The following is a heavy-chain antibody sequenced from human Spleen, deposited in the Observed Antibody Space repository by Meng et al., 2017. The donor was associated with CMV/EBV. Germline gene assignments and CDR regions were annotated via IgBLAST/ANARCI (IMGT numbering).Heavy chain of an antibody. V-gene: IGHV2-5*01. CDR3: AHRFITPSGHFDY. CDR2: IYLNDAH. Sequence: FSLITWRACGGWIRQPPGQALEWLALIYLNDAHPSPTSRPPPLTITKDTAKHQVAPTMTNMYPVDTATYYCAHRFITPSGHFDYWGQGTLVTVSS. D-gene: IGHD1-14*01. CDR1: FSLITWRAC. J-gene: IGHJ4*02.